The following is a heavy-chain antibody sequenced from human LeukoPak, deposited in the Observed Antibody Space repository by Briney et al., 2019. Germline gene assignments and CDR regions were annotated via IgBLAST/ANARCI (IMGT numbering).Heavy chain of an antibody. CDR2: IYHSGST. CDR3: ATGYSSTWYYFDY. J-gene: IGHJ4*02. D-gene: IGHD6-13*01. Sequence: SETLSLTCTVSGDSISSYYWSWIRQPPGKGLEWIGYIYHSGSTNYNPSLKSRVTISADTSKDQFSLKLASVSAADTAVYYCATGYSSTWYYFDYWGQGTLVTVSS. CDR1: GDSISSYY. V-gene: IGHV4-59*01.